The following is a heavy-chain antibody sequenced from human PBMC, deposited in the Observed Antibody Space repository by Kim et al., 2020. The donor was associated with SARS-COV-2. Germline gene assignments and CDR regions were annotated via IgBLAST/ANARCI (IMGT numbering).Heavy chain of an antibody. CDR2: INAGNGNT. D-gene: IGHD3-10*01. CDR3: ARLSSMVRGVTGPYYYYYYGMDV. CDR1: GYTFTSYA. V-gene: IGHV1-3*01. Sequence: ASVKVSCKASGYTFTSYAMHWVRQAPGQRLEWMGWINAGNGNTKYSQKFQGRVTITRDTSASTAYMELSSLRSEDTAVYYCARLSSMVRGVTGPYYYYYYGMDVWGQGTTVTVSS. J-gene: IGHJ6*02.